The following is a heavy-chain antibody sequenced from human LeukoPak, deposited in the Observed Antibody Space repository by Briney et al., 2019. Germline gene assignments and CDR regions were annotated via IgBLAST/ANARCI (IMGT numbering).Heavy chain of an antibody. V-gene: IGHV1-18*01. CDR2: ISASNGNT. J-gene: IGHJ4*02. Sequence: ASVKVSCKTSGYSFNSYGISWVRQAPGQGLEWMGWISASNGNTKYPQKFQGRLTMTTDSSTSTAYMDLRSLRSDDTAVYYCVRDPGELIVATTFDYWGQGTLVTVSS. D-gene: IGHD5-12*01. CDR3: VRDPGELIVATTFDY. CDR1: GYSFNSYG.